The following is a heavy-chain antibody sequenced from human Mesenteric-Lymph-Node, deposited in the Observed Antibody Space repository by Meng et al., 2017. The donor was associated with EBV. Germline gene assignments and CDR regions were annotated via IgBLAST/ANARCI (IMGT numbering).Heavy chain of an antibody. V-gene: IGHV4-39*01. CDR3: ARRGGGYILDD. CDR2: VYHSGDT. CDR1: GGPISGRDYY. J-gene: IGHJ4*01. D-gene: IGHD5-24*01. Sequence: LQLQASGPGLVKPSETLSLTCTGSGGPISGRDYYWSWIRQPPGKGLEWIGSVYHSGDTYHNPSLKSRLTISVDTSKNQFSLKVISVTAADTAVYYCARRGGGYILDDWGHGTLVTVSS.